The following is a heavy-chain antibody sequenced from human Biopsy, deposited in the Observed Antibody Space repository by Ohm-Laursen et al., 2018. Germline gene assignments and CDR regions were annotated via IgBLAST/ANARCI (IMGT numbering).Heavy chain of an antibody. CDR1: GYTFTDSY. Sequence: ASVKVSCKASGYTFTDSYMHWVRQAPGQGLEWMGWINPNSGGTNYAQKFQGRVTMTRDTSMSTAYMELNRLRSDDTAVYYCARGGLNYWYFDLWGRGTLGTVTS. CDR2: INPNSGGT. J-gene: IGHJ2*01. D-gene: IGHD1-26*01. CDR3: ARGGLNYWYFDL. V-gene: IGHV1-2*02.